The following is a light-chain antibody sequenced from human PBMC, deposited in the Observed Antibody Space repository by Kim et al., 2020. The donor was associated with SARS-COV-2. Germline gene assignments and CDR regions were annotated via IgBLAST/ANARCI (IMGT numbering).Light chain of an antibody. CDR2: GIS. Sequence: DVVLTQSPLSLPVTLGQPASISCRSSQSLVYSDGYIYLNWYQQRPGQSPRRLIYGISNRDPGVPDRFSGSGSDTDFTLKISRLEAEDIGVYYCRQTSHWPQPFGQGTKLEIK. V-gene: IGKV2-30*01. CDR1: QSLVYSDGYIY. J-gene: IGKJ2*01. CDR3: RQTSHWPQP.